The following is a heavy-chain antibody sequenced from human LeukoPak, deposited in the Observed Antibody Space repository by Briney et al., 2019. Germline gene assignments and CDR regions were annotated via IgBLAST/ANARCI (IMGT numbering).Heavy chain of an antibody. CDR2: VSARGDYT. CDR1: GFTFSNYA. V-gene: IGHV3-23*01. Sequence: GGSLRLSCAASGFTFSNYAMSWVRQAPGKGLDWVSIVSARGDYTYYADFVKGRFTISRDNSKNTLYLQMNSLRAEDTAVYYCAISAYTYLARHHFDYWGQGTLVTVSS. J-gene: IGHJ4*02. D-gene: IGHD6-25*01. CDR3: AISAYTYLARHHFDY.